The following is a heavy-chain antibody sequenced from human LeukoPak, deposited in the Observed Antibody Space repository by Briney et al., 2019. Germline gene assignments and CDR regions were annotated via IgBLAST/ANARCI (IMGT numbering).Heavy chain of an antibody. J-gene: IGHJ4*02. CDR1: GFTFSSYS. CDR2: ISSSSSYI. V-gene: IGHV3-21*01. CDR3: ARVVSYYDSSGYLPDY. Sequence: GSLRLSCAASGFTFSSYSMNWVRQAPGKGLEWVSSISSSSSYIYYADSVKGRFTISRDNAKNSLYLQMNSLRAEDTAVYYCARVVSYYDSSGYLPDYWGQGTLVTVSS. D-gene: IGHD3-22*01.